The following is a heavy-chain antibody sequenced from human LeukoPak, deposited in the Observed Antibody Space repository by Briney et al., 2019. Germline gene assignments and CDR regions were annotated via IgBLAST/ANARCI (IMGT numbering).Heavy chain of an antibody. Sequence: PGRSLRLSCAASGFTFSGYTMHWVRQAPGKGLEWVAVISYDGSNKYYADSVKGRFTISRDNSKNTLYLQMNSLRAEDTAVYYCAKDEPTTVVTPWNYFDYWGQGTLVTVSS. D-gene: IGHD4-23*01. CDR2: ISYDGSNK. J-gene: IGHJ4*02. CDR1: GFTFSGYT. V-gene: IGHV3-30*04. CDR3: AKDEPTTVVTPWNYFDY.